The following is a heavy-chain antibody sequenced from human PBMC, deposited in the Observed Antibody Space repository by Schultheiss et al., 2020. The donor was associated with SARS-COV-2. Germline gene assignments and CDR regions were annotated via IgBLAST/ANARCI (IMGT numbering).Heavy chain of an antibody. J-gene: IGHJ4*02. CDR1: GGSISSSNW. CDR3: ARIDISGYYFDY. Sequence: SETLSLTCAVSGGSISSSNWWSWVRQPPGKGLEWIGYISYSGATNYNPSLKSRVTISVDTSKNQFSLKLTSVTAADTATYYCARIDISGYYFDYWGQGTLVTVSS. V-gene: IGHV4-4*02. CDR2: ISYSGAT. D-gene: IGHD3-22*01.